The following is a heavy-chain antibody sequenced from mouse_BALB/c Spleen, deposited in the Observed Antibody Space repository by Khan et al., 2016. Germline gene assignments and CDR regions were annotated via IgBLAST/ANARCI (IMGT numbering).Heavy chain of an antibody. Sequence: QIQLVQSGPELKKPGETVKISCKASGYTFTNYGMNWVKQAPGKGLKWMGWINTYTGEPTYADDFKGRFAFSLAPSASTAYLQINNLKNEDTATYCWARHYDYAPFAYWGQGTLVTVSA. J-gene: IGHJ3*01. CDR3: ARHYDYAPFAY. V-gene: IGHV9-3-1*01. D-gene: IGHD2-4*01. CDR1: GYTFTNYG. CDR2: INTYTGEP.